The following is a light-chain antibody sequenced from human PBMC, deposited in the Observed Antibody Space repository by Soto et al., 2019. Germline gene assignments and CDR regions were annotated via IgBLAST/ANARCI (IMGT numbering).Light chain of an antibody. Sequence: QSALTQPPSASGSSGQSVTISCTGTSSDVAGSDYVSWYQQHPGKAPKLIIYEVTKRPAGVPDRFSGSKSGNTASLTVSGLQADDESYYYCSSFARGDNPHVLFGGGTKVTVL. CDR2: EVT. CDR1: SSDVAGSDY. J-gene: IGLJ2*01. CDR3: SSFARGDNPHVL. V-gene: IGLV2-8*01.